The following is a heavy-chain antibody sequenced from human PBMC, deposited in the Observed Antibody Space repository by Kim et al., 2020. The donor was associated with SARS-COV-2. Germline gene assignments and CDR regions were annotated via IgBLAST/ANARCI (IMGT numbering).Heavy chain of an antibody. CDR3: ARELFNYYDSSGSTRGFDY. Sequence: GGSLRLSCAASGFTFSSYSMNWVRQAPGKGLEWVSSISSSSSYIYYADSVKGRFTISRDNAKNSLYLQMNSLRAEDTAVYYCARELFNYYDSSGSTRGFDYWGQGTLVTVSS. CDR2: ISSSSSYI. V-gene: IGHV3-21*01. J-gene: IGHJ4*02. CDR1: GFTFSSYS. D-gene: IGHD3-22*01.